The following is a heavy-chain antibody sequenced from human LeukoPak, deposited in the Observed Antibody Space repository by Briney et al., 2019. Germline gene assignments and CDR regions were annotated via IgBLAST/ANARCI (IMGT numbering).Heavy chain of an antibody. J-gene: IGHJ4*02. Sequence: PGGSLRLSCAASGFTFSNYGMHWVRQAPGKGLEWVAIISYDGSNKYYADSVKGRFTISRDNSKNTLFLQMNSLRAEDTAVYYCAILGYILTGQFDYWGQGILVTVSS. CDR2: ISYDGSNK. D-gene: IGHD3-9*01. V-gene: IGHV3-30*03. CDR3: AILGYILTGQFDY. CDR1: GFTFSNYG.